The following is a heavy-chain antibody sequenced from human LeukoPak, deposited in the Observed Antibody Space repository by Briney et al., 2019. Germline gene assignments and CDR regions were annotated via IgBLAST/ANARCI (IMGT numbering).Heavy chain of an antibody. CDR1: GGPISSYY. V-gene: IGHV4-59*12. Sequence: SETLSLTCTVSGGPISSYYWSWIRQPPGKGLEWIGYIYYSGSTYYNPSLKSRVTISVDTSKNQFSLKLSSVTAADTAVYYCARGFGRDWWSLGYWGQGTLVTVSS. D-gene: IGHD2-15*01. CDR2: IYYSGST. J-gene: IGHJ4*02. CDR3: ARGFGRDWWSLGY.